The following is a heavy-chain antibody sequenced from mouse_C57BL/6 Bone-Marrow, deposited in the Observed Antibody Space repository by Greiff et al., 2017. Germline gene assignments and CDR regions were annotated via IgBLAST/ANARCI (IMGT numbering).Heavy chain of an antibody. D-gene: IGHD2-2*01. V-gene: IGHV1-39*01. J-gene: IGHJ3*01. CDR2: INPNYGTT. CDR3: ASYYGYSWFAY. Sequence: VHVKQSGPELVKPGASVKISCKASGYSFTDYNMNWVKQSNGKSLEWIGVINPNYGTTSYNQKFKGKATLTVDQSSSTAYMQLNSLTSEDSAVYYCASYYGYSWFAYWGQGTLVTVSA. CDR1: GYSFTDYN.